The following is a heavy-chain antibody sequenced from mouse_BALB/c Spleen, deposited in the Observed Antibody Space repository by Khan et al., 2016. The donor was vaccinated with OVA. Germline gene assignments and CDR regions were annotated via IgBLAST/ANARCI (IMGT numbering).Heavy chain of an antibody. CDR3: VRNRDGESYWYCDV. CDR2: IWRGGST. D-gene: IGHD3-3*01. CDR1: GFSLSRYS. Sequence: QMQLEESGPGLVAPSQSLSITCTVSGFSLSRYSLYWVRQPPGKGLEWLGMIWRGGSTDYNSALKSRLSISKDNSKRQVFLKMNSLQSDDTARYYCVRNRDGESYWYCDVWGAGTTVTVSS. J-gene: IGHJ1*01. V-gene: IGHV2-6-4*01.